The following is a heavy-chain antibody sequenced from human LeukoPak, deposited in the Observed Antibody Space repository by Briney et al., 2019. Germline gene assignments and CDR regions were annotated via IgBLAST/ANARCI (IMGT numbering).Heavy chain of an antibody. Sequence: PGGSLRRSCAASGFTFSSYAMSWVRQAPGKGLEWVSAISGNGGSTYYADSVKGRFTISRDNSKNTLYLQMNSLRAEDTAVYYCAKDRYYYDSSGYYNWFDPWGQGTLVTVSS. J-gene: IGHJ5*02. V-gene: IGHV3-23*01. CDR1: GFTFSSYA. D-gene: IGHD3-22*01. CDR2: ISGNGGST. CDR3: AKDRYYYDSSGYYNWFDP.